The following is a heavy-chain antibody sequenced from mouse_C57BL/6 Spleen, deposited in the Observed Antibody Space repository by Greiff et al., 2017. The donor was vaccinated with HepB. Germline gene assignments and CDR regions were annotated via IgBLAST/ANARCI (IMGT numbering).Heavy chain of an antibody. CDR2: IYPGDGDT. V-gene: IGHV1-82*01. CDR1: GYAFSSSW. D-gene: IGHD1-1*01. J-gene: IGHJ1*03. CDR3: AREGFITTVVATRYFDV. Sequence: VKVVESGPELVKPGASVKISCKASGYAFSSSWMNWVKQRPGKGLEWIGRIYPGDGDTNYNGKFKGKATLTADKSSSTAYMQLSSLTSEDSAVYFCAREGFITTVVATRYFDVWGTGTTVTVSS.